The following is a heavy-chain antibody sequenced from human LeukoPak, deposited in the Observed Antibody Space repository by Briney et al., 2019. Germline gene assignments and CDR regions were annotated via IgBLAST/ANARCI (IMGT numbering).Heavy chain of an antibody. CDR3: ARQIVGYYDFWSGYVANWFDP. D-gene: IGHD3-3*01. Sequence: SETLSLTCAVYGGSFSGYYWSWIRQPPGKGLEWIGEINHSGSTNYNPSLKSRVTISVDTSKNQFSLKLSSVTAADTAVYYCARQIVGYYDFWSGYVANWFDPWGQGTLVTVSS. CDR1: GGSFSGYY. V-gene: IGHV4-34*01. J-gene: IGHJ5*02. CDR2: INHSGST.